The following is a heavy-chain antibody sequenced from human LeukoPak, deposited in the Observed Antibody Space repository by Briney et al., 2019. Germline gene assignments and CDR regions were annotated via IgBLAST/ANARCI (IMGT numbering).Heavy chain of an antibody. CDR2: ISSTGGTI. D-gene: IGHD3-10*01. CDR1: GFTFSSNS. V-gene: IGHV3-48*04. Sequence: PGGSLRLSCAASGFTFSSNSMNWVRQAPGKGLEWVSYISSTGGTIYYADSMKGRFTISRDNAKNSLYLQMNSLRAEDTAVYYCAKDTVRGVIIPYPYYFDYWGQGTLVTVSS. J-gene: IGHJ4*02. CDR3: AKDTVRGVIIPYPYYFDY.